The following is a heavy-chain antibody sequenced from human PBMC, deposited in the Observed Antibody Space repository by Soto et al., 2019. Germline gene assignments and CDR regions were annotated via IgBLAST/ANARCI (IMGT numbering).Heavy chain of an antibody. CDR2: IVPIYRTA. D-gene: IGHD6-13*01. J-gene: IGHJ4*02. Sequence: ASVKVSCKASGDTFSSYRINWVRQAPGQGLEWVGGIVPIYRTADYAQKFQGRVTITADESARTSYMELRNLKSQDTAVYYCVRDSGAKLSSSWGQGTLVTVSS. CDR3: VRDSGAKLSSS. CDR1: GDTFSSYR. V-gene: IGHV1-69*13.